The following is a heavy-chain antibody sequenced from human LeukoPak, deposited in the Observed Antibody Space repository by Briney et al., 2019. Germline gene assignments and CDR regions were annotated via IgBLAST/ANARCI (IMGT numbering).Heavy chain of an antibody. CDR3: ARDSPFDSSGYYKFDY. Sequence: PGGSLRLSCAASGFTFDDYGMSWVRHAPGKGLEWGSGINWNGGSTGYADSVKGRFTISRDNAKNSLYLQMNSLRAEDTALYYCARDSPFDSSGYYKFDYWGQGTLVTVSS. CDR1: GFTFDDYG. J-gene: IGHJ4*02. D-gene: IGHD3-22*01. CDR2: INWNGGST. V-gene: IGHV3-20*04.